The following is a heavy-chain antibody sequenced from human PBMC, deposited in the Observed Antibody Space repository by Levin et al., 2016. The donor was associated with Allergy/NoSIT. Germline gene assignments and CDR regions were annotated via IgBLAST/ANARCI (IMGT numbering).Heavy chain of an antibody. Sequence: VRQMPGKGLEWMGIIYPGDSDTRYSPSFQGQVTISADKSISTAYLQWSSLKASDTAMYYCARLSPYIRAAAGIFDYWGQGTLVTVSS. CDR2: IYPGDSDT. CDR3: ARLSPYIRAAAGIFDY. D-gene: IGHD6-13*01. J-gene: IGHJ4*02. V-gene: IGHV5-51*01.